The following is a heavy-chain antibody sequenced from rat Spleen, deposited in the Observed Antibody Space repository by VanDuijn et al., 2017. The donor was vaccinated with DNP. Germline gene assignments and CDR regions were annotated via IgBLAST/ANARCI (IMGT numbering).Heavy chain of an antibody. CDR3: ARRGLIYYYSGDLYWFFDF. Sequence: EVQLVETGGGLVQPGRSLKLSCVASGFTFSSYWMYWIRQAPTKGLEWVAYISYDGGSTYYGDSVKGRFTISRDNAKSTLYLQMNSLRSEDTATYYCARRGLIYYYSGDLYWFFDFWGPGTMVTVSS. V-gene: IGHV5-58*01. CDR2: ISYDGGST. D-gene: IGHD1-1*01. CDR1: GFTFSSYW. J-gene: IGHJ1*01.